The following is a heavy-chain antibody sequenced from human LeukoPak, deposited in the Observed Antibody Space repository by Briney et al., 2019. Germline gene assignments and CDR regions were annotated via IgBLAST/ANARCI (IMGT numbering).Heavy chain of an antibody. CDR3: ARARLGKYYFDY. CDR2: IREDGSQK. D-gene: IGHD7-27*01. J-gene: IGHJ4*02. Sequence: PGGSLRLSCAASGFTFSDYWMSWIRQTPGKGLVWVANIREDGSQKYYVDSVKGRFIISRDNAKNSLYLQMNSVRAEDSAVYYCARARLGKYYFDYWGQGTLVTVSS. V-gene: IGHV3-7*01. CDR1: GFTFSDYW.